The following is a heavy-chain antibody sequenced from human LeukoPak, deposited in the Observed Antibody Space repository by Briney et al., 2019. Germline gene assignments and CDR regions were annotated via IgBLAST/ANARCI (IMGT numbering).Heavy chain of an antibody. CDR3: ASTTPQLATAFDI. J-gene: IGHJ3*02. V-gene: IGHV4-61*08. CDR2: IYYSGST. CDR1: GGSISSGDYY. D-gene: IGHD5-18*01. Sequence: PSQTLSLTCTVSGGSISSGDYYWSWIRQPPGKGLEWIGYIYYSGSTNYNPSLKSRVTISVDTSKNQFSLKLSSVTAADTAVYYCASTTPQLATAFDIWGQGTMVTVSS.